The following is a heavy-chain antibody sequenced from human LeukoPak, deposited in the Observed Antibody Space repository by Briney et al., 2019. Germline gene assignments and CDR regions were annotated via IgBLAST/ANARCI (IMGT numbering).Heavy chain of an antibody. V-gene: IGHV3-33*01. CDR3: ATNSGSSGGY. J-gene: IGHJ4*02. D-gene: IGHD1-26*01. CDR1: GFTFSSYT. CDR2: IWFDGSNK. Sequence: PGRSLRLSCAASGFTFSSYTMHWVRQAPGQGLEWVAVIWFDGSNKYYTDSVRGRFTISRDNSKNTLYLQMDSLRAEDTALYYCATNSGSSGGYWGQGTLVTVSS.